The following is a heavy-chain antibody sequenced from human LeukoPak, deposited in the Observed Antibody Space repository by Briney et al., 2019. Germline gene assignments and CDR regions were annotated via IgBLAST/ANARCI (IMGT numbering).Heavy chain of an antibody. Sequence: PGRSLRLPCAASRFTFSSYAMLWVRQAPGKGLEWVADISYERSNKYYADSVKGRFTISRDNSKNTLYLQMNSLRAEDTAVYSCATVDYVWGSLAFDIWGQGTMVTVSS. D-gene: IGHD3-16*01. CDR2: ISYERSNK. J-gene: IGHJ3*02. V-gene: IGHV3-30*04. CDR3: ATVDYVWGSLAFDI. CDR1: RFTFSSYA.